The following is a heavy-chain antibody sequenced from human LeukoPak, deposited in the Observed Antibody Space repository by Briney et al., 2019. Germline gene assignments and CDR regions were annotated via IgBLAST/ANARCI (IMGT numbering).Heavy chain of an antibody. V-gene: IGHV3-74*01. D-gene: IGHD3-3*01. CDR3: ARDVPRGVTTRLVYFDY. Sequence: PGGSLRLSCAASGFTFSSHLMHWVRQAPGKGLVWVSRISSDGTYTNYADSVRGRFTISRDNAKNTLYLQMNSLRAEDTAVYYCARDVPRGVTTRLVYFDYWGQGTLVTVSS. CDR1: GFTFSSHL. J-gene: IGHJ4*02. CDR2: ISSDGTYT.